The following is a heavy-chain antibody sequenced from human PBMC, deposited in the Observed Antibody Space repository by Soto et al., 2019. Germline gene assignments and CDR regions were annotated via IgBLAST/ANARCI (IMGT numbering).Heavy chain of an antibody. D-gene: IGHD3-22*01. J-gene: IGHJ3*02. Sequence: SETLSLTCTVSGGSISSSSYYWGWIRQPPGKGLEWIGSIYYSGSTYYNPSLKSRVTISVDTSNNQFSLKLSSVTAADTAVYYCASVTRDSSDYYGPLDAFDIWGQGTMVT. CDR3: ASVTRDSSDYYGPLDAFDI. V-gene: IGHV4-39*01. CDR1: GGSISSSSYY. CDR2: IYYSGST.